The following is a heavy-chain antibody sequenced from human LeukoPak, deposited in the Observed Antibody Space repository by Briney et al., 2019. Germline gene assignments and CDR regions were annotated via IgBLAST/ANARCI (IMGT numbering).Heavy chain of an antibody. CDR3: ASALGYSGYDSGY. J-gene: IGHJ4*02. CDR2: ISGSGGST. D-gene: IGHD5-12*01. V-gene: IGHV3-23*01. CDR1: GFTFSSYS. Sequence: PGGSLRLSCAASGFTFSSYSMNWVRQAPGKGLEWVSAISGSGGSTYYADSVKGRFTISRDNSKNTLYLQMNNLRAEDTAVYYCASALGYSGYDSGYWGQGTLVTVSS.